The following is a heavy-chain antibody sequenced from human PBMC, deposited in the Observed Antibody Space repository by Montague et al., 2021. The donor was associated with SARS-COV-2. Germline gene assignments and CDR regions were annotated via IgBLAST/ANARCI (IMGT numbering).Heavy chain of an antibody. J-gene: IGHJ3*02. Sequence: SETLSLTCTVSGGSIRTSSYYSGWIRQPPGKGLDWIGRIYYSGSTYYNPSLKSRVTISVDTSKNQFSLKLSSVTAADTAVYYCAMRGGALDAFDIWGQGTIVTVSS. CDR3: AMRGGALDAFDI. V-gene: IGHV4-39*01. D-gene: IGHD4-17*01. CDR2: IYYSGST. CDR1: GGSIRTSSYY.